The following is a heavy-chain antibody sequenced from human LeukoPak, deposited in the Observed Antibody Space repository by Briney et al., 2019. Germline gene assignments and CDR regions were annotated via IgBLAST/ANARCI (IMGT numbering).Heavy chain of an antibody. D-gene: IGHD2-2*01. CDR2: INPNSGGT. Sequence: EASVKVSCKASGYTFTGYYMHWVRQAPGQGLEWMGWINPNSGGTNYAQKFQGRVTMTRDTSISTAYMELSRLRSDDTAVYYCARAFHLGYCSSTSCGNDYWGQGTLVTVSS. CDR3: ARAFHLGYCSSTSCGNDY. CDR1: GYTFTGYY. V-gene: IGHV1-2*02. J-gene: IGHJ4*02.